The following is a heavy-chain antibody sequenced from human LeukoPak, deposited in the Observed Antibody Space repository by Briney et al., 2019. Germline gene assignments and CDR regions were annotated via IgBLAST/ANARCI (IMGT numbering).Heavy chain of an antibody. D-gene: IGHD3-10*01. V-gene: IGHV4-39*01. CDR2: IYYSGSP. Sequence: PSETLSLTCTVSGGSISNNYWAWIRQPPGKGLECIGSIYYSGSPYYNPSLKSRFTISVDTSKNQFSLRLSSVTAAYTAVYYCARYYYGSGSYYTRVPPRYYYGMDVWGQGTTVTVSS. J-gene: IGHJ6*02. CDR1: GGSISNNY. CDR3: ARYYYGSGSYYTRVPPRYYYGMDV.